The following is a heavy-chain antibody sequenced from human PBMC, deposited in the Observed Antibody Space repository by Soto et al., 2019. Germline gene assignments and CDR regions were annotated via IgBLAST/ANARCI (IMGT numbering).Heavy chain of an antibody. Sequence: SETLSLTCNVSGVSINSYYWSWIRQPAGKGLEWIGRISSGGSAIYNPSLKSRVTISVDTSKNQFSLRLTSVTAADTAVYFCARDAYPNWFDFWGQGTLVTVSS. J-gene: IGHJ5*01. CDR3: ARDAYPNWFDF. V-gene: IGHV4-4*07. D-gene: IGHD2-8*01. CDR1: GVSINSYY. CDR2: ISSGGSA.